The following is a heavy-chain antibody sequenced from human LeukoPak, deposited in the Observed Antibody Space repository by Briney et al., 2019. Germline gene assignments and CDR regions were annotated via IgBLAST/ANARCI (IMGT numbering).Heavy chain of an antibody. J-gene: IGHJ4*02. V-gene: IGHV4-4*07. CDR3: ARGSDDGDYLLTFDY. CDR2: IYTSGST. Sequence: PSETLSLTCTVSAGSISSYYWSWIGQPAGKGLEWIGRIYTSGSTNYNPSLKSRVTISVEKSKNQFSLKLSSVTAADTAVYYCARGSDDGDYLLTFDYWGQGTLVTVSS. D-gene: IGHD4-17*01. CDR1: AGSISSYY.